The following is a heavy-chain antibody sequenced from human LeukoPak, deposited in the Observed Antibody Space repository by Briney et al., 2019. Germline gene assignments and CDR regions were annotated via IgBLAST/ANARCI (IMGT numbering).Heavy chain of an antibody. J-gene: IGHJ4*02. CDR1: GFTFSNYV. D-gene: IGHD2-15*01. CDR2: ISGSCIST. CDR3: AKREGYGQSH. Sequence: GGSLRLSCAASGFTFSNYVMSWVRQAPGKGLEWVSTISGSCISTYYADSVKGRFTISRDNSKNTLYLQMNSLRAEDTAIYYCAKREGYGQSHWGQGTLVTVSS. V-gene: IGHV3-23*01.